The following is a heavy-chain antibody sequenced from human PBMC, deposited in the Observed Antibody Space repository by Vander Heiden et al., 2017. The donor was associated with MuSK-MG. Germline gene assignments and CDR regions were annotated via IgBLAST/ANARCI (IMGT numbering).Heavy chain of an antibody. V-gene: IGHV1-8*01. J-gene: IGHJ6*03. D-gene: IGHD1-1*01. Sequence: QLHLVQSGTEGKKPRASVKVACKASGEAFTSYDINWVRQATGQGLEWMGWMNPNSGNTGYAQKFQGRVTMTRNTSISTAYMELSSLRSEDTAVYYCARVTKLERRRYYYMDVWGKGTTVTVSS. CDR2: MNPNSGNT. CDR3: ARVTKLERRRYYYMDV. CDR1: GEAFTSYD.